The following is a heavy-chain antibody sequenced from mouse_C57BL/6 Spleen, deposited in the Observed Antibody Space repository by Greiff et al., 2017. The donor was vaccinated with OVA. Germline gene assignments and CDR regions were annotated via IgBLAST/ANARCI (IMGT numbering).Heavy chain of an antibody. CDR3: AKGGYDGYPVAY. Sequence: EVMLVESGPELVKPGASVKMSCKASGYTFTDYYMHWVKQSHGKSLEWIGYIYPNNGGNGYNQKFKGKATLTVDKSSSTAYMELRSLTSEDSAVYYCAKGGYDGYPVAYWGQGTLVTVSA. CDR2: IYPNNGGN. J-gene: IGHJ3*01. D-gene: IGHD2-3*01. CDR1: GYTFTDYY. V-gene: IGHV1-34*01.